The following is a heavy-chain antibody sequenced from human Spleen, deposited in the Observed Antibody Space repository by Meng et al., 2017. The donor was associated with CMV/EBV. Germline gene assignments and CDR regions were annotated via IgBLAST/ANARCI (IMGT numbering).Heavy chain of an antibody. CDR1: GVTLTSYT. J-gene: IGHJ3*02. CDR3: AKSYQLPLDAFDI. D-gene: IGHD2-2*01. CDR2: VSSSGTYI. V-gene: IGHV3-21*06. Sequence: GESLKISCAVSGVTLTSYTMHWVRQAPGKALEWVSSVSSSGTYISYADSVKGRFTVSRDIGKVSVYLQMNSLRVEDTAVYYCAKSYQLPLDAFDIWGQGTMVTVSS.